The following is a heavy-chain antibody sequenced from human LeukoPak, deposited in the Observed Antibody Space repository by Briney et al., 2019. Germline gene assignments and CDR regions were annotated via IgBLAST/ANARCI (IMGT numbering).Heavy chain of an antibody. Sequence: SETLSLTCTVSGGSISSSTYYWGWIRQPPGKGLERIGNLYYSGSTYYHRPLKRRVTISVDTSNNRFTLKLSSLTAADPAVYYCARQAISGYDPPPFDSWGQGTLVTVSS. V-gene: IGHV4-39*01. J-gene: IGHJ4*02. CDR1: GGSISSSTYY. CDR2: LYYSGST. D-gene: IGHD5-12*01. CDR3: ARQAISGYDPPPFDS.